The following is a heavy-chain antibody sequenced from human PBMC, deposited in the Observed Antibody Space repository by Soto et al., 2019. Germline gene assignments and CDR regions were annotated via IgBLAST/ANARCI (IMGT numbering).Heavy chain of an antibody. D-gene: IGHD5-18*01. V-gene: IGHV4-30-4*01. J-gene: IGHJ4*02. Sequence: SETLSLTCTVSGGSISSGDYYWSWIRQPPGKGLEWIGYIYYSGSTYYNPSLKSRVTISVDTSKNQFSLKLSSVTAADTAVYYCARVDTAMVSGPDYWGQGTLVTSPQ. CDR1: GGSISSGDYY. CDR2: IYYSGST. CDR3: ARVDTAMVSGPDY.